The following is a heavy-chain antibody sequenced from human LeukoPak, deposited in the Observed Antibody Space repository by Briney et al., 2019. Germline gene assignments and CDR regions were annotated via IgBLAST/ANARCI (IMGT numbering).Heavy chain of an antibody. V-gene: IGHV3-23*01. CDR1: GFSFGNYA. D-gene: IGHD1-1*01. Sequence: PGGSLRLSCATSGFSFGNYAMNWVRQAPGKGLEWVSGISASGGTTYYADSVRGRFTISRDNSKNTLYLQMNSLRAEDTAVYYCAKARRGKLAHAFDIWGQGTMVTVSS. CDR3: AKARRGKLAHAFDI. J-gene: IGHJ3*02. CDR2: ISASGGTT.